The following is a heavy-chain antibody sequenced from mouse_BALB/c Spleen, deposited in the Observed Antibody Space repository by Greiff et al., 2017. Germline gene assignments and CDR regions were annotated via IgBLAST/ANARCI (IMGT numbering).Heavy chain of an antibody. CDR2: ISSGGST. V-gene: IGHV5-6-5*01. J-gene: IGHJ3*01. CDR1: GFAFSSYD. CDR3: ARGRDYGSSYVAY. Sequence: EVQVVESGGGLVKPGGSLKLSCAASGFAFSSYDMSWVRQTPEKRLEWVASISSGGSTYYPDSVKGRFTISRDNARNILYLQMSSLRSEDTAMYYCARGRDYGSSYVAYWGQGTLVTVSA. D-gene: IGHD1-1*01.